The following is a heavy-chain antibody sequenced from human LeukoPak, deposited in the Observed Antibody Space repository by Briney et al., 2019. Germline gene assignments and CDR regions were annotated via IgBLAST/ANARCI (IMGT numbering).Heavy chain of an antibody. V-gene: IGHV4-34*01. D-gene: IGHD3-22*01. CDR1: GGSFSGYY. CDR3: ASASPFYYDSSGTAGSFDI. J-gene: IGHJ3*02. Sequence: PSETLSLTCAVYGGSFSGYYWSWIRQPPGKGLEWIWEINHSGSTNYNPSLKSRVTISVDTSKKQFSLKLSSVTAADTAVYYCASASPFYYDSSGTAGSFDIWGQGTMVTVSS. CDR2: INHSGST.